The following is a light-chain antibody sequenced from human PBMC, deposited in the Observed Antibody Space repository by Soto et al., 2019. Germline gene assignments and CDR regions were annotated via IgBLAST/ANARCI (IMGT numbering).Light chain of an antibody. V-gene: IGKV1-9*01. J-gene: IGKJ4*01. CDR2: AAS. CDR3: QQVNSYPLT. Sequence: DIQLTQSPSFLSASVGDRITITCRASQDISSSLAWFQQQPGKAPNLLIYAASTLQRGVPSRFSGSGSGTAFPRTISSLQPEDFATYYCQQVNSYPLTFGGGTKVEIK. CDR1: QDISSS.